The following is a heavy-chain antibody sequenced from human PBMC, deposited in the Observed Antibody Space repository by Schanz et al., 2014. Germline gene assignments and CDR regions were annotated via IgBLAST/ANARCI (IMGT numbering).Heavy chain of an antibody. CDR2: MNPNSGGT. Sequence: QVQLVQSGAGVKKPGASVKVSCKASGYTLTNFDINWVRQAPGQGLEWMGWMNPNSGGTNYAQKFQGRVTMTRDTSISTAYMELSSLRSDDTAVYYCARELRLEYYFDYWGQGTQVTVSS. CDR3: ARELRLEYYFDY. D-gene: IGHD4-17*01. CDR1: GYTLTNFD. V-gene: IGHV1-2*02. J-gene: IGHJ4*02.